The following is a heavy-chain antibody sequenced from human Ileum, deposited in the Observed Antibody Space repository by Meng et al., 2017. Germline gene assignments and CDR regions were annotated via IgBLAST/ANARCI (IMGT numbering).Heavy chain of an antibody. CDR3: AGGTGWLIHS. V-gene: IGHV3-7*04. J-gene: IGHJ4*02. CDR1: GLTLSAFW. CDR2: IKQDGSEK. Sequence: GGSLRLSCTGSGLTLSAFWINWVRQAPGKGLEWVANIKQDGSEKYYVDSVKGRFTISRDNAKNSMFLQISNLRAEDTAVYYYAGGTGWLIHSWGQGTLVTVSS. D-gene: IGHD6-19*01.